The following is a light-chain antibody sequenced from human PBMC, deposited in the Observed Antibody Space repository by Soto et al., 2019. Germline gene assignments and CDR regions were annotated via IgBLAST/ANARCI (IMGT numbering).Light chain of an antibody. CDR1: QSVSSSY. Sequence: VMTQSPGTLSLSPGERATLSCRASQSVSSSYLAWYQQKPGQAPRLLIYGASNRATGIPDRFSGSGSGTDFTLTISRLEPEDFAVYYCQQYGSSGTFGQGTKVDIK. CDR2: GAS. CDR3: QQYGSSGT. V-gene: IGKV3-20*01. J-gene: IGKJ1*01.